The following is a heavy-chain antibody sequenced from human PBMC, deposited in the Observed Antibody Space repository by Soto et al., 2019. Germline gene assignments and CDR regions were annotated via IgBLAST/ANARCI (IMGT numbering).Heavy chain of an antibody. J-gene: IGHJ4*02. CDR2: IYSGGRT. CDR3: ARDTYDDY. Sequence: EVQLVESGGGLVQPGGSLRLSCAASGVTVSNNYMSWVRQAPGKGPEWVSVIYSGGRTYYADSVKGRFIISRDSSKNTLYLQMNSLRAEDTAVYYCARDTYDDYRGQGTLVTVSS. D-gene: IGHD3-3*01. V-gene: IGHV3-66*01. CDR1: GVTVSNNY.